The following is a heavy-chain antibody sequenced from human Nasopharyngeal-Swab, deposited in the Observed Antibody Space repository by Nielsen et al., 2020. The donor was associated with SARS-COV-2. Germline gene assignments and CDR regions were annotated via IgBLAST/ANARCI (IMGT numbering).Heavy chain of an antibody. V-gene: IGHV3-53*01. D-gene: IGHD2-21*01. Sequence: GGSLRLSCAASGFTFSSYSMNWVRQAPGKGLEWVSVIYSGGATYYADSVKGRFTISRDNSKNTLYLQMNSLRGEDTAVYYCARGDSFWGQGTTVTVSS. CDR3: ARGDSF. CDR2: IYSGGAT. CDR1: GFTFSSYS. J-gene: IGHJ6*02.